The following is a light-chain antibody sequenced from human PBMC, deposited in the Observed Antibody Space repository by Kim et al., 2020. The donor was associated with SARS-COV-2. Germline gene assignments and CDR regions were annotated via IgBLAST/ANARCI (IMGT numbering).Light chain of an antibody. J-gene: IGLJ2*01. Sequence: QSVLTQPPSVSGAPGQRVTISCTGSNSNIGAGFNVHWYQYLPGTAPKLLNSDNNNRPSGGPDRFSASKSATSASLAITGLQAEDEADYYCQSFDSSLRGFVIFGGGTQLTVL. V-gene: IGLV1-40*01. CDR1: NSNIGAGFN. CDR3: QSFDSSLRGFVI. CDR2: DNN.